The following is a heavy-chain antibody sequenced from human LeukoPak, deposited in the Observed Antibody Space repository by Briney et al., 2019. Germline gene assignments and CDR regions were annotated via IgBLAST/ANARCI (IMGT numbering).Heavy chain of an antibody. J-gene: IGHJ6*02. CDR2: IYYSGST. CDR3: VRDRIAARLPYYYYYGMDV. V-gene: IGHV4-59*01. D-gene: IGHD6-6*01. CDR1: GGSISSYY. Sequence: PSETLSLTCTVSGGSISSYYWSWIRQPPGKGLEWIGYIYYSGSTNYNPSLKSRVTISVDTSKNQFSLKLSSVTAADTAVYYCVRDRIAARLPYYYYYGMDVWGQGTTVTV.